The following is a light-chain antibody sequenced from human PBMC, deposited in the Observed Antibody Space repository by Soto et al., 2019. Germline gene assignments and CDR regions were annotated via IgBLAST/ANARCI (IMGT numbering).Light chain of an antibody. J-gene: IGLJ1*01. CDR1: SSDVGGFEY. Sequence: QSALSQPASVSGSPGQSITISWTGTSSDVGGFEYVSWYQHQPGKAPKLIIYDVTKRPSGVSNRFSGSKSGNTASLTISGIQAEDEGDYYCGSITRSSTSVFGTGTKVTVL. CDR3: GSITRSSTSV. V-gene: IGLV2-14*01. CDR2: DVT.